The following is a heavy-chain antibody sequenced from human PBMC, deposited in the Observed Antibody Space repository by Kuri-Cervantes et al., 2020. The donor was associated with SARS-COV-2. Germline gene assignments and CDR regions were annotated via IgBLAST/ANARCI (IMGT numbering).Heavy chain of an antibody. CDR2: IYYSGST. Sequence: LSCTVSGGSISSSSYYWGWIRQPPGKGLEWIGSIYYSGSTYYNPSLKSRVTISVDTSKNQFSLKLSSVTAADTAVYYCARDRVRVCSSTSCYQDNWFDPWGQGTLVTVSS. J-gene: IGHJ5*02. V-gene: IGHV4-39*02. CDR3: ARDRVRVCSSTSCYQDNWFDP. CDR1: GGSISSSSYY. D-gene: IGHD2-2*01.